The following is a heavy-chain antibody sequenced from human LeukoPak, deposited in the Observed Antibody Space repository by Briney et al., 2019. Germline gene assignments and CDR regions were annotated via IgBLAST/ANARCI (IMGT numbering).Heavy chain of an antibody. D-gene: IGHD3-22*01. CDR1: GFTFSSYY. V-gene: IGHV3-74*01. Sequence: PGGSLRLSCAASGFTFSSYYMYWVRQAPGKGLVSVSRISSDGGSTTYADSVKGRFTISRDNAKNTVSLQMNSLRAEDTGVYYCARAPSEIGGYYPEYFRHWGQGTLVIVSS. CDR2: ISSDGGST. J-gene: IGHJ1*01. CDR3: ARAPSEIGGYYPEYFRH.